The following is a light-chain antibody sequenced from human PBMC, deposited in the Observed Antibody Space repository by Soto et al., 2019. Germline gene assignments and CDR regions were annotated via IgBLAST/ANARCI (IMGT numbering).Light chain of an antibody. CDR2: DAS. CDR1: QSISSG. J-gene: IGKJ1*01. Sequence: EIRMYQSPATLSAYLGDRVTIPCRASQSISSGLAWYQQKPGKAPKVLIYDASSLQGGVPSRFSGSGSGTDFTLTISSLQPEDFATYYCQQSYSTPRTFGQGTNV. V-gene: IGKV1-39*01. CDR3: QQSYSTPRT.